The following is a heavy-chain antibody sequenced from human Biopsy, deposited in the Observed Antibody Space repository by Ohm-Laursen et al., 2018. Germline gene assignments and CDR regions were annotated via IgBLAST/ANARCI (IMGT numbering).Heavy chain of an antibody. J-gene: IGHJ3*02. D-gene: IGHD6-19*01. Sequence: SETLSLTCTVSGGSISGSPWSWIRQAPGRGLEWVGYISYSGSTSNNPSLKSRITISVDTSKNQISLKVTSVTAADTAVYYCAKHGSGWTGDDALHIWGQGTMVTVSS. V-gene: IGHV4-59*08. CDR3: AKHGSGWTGDDALHI. CDR1: GGSISGSP. CDR2: ISYSGST.